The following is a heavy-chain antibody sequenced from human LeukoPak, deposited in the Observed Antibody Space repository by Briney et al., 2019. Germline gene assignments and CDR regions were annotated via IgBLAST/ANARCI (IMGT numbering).Heavy chain of an antibody. CDR3: AKMGAYSSIKNDY. J-gene: IGHJ4*02. Sequence: PGGSLRLSCASSGLRVNAYYMSWVRQAPGKGLEWVSVIDTGGSTYYADSVKGRFTISRDNSKNTLYLQMNSLRAEDTAVYYCAKMGAYSSIKNDYWGQGTLVTVSS. CDR2: IDTGGST. V-gene: IGHV3-53*01. D-gene: IGHD5-18*01. CDR1: GLRVNAYY.